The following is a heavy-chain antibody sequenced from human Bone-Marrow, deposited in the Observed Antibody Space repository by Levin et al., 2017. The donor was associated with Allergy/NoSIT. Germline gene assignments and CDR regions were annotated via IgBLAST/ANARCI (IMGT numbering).Heavy chain of an antibody. Sequence: SVKVSCKASGGTFNKHGINWVRQAPGQGLEWMGRTIPILGITNYALKFQGRVTITADRSTSTGYMELSSLRSDDTAVFYFPTSPNTIAWYGRLDYWGLGTLVTVSS. V-gene: IGHV1-69*04. CDR2: TIPILGIT. CDR3: PTSPNTIAWYGRLDY. D-gene: IGHD6-19*01. J-gene: IGHJ4*02. CDR1: GGTFNKHG.